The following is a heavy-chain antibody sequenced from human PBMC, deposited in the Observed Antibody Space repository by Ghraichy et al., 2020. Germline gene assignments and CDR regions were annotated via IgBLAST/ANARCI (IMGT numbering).Heavy chain of an antibody. D-gene: IGHD3-22*01. CDR1: GGSISSNY. Sequence: SETLSLTCTVSGGSISSNYWSWIRQPPGKGLEWIGYIYSSGSTNYNPSLKSRVTISVDTSKKQFFLKVSSVTAADTAVYYCARHYHDTSLLPDAFDIWGQGTMVTVSS. CDR2: IYSSGST. J-gene: IGHJ3*02. CDR3: ARHYHDTSLLPDAFDI. V-gene: IGHV4-59*01.